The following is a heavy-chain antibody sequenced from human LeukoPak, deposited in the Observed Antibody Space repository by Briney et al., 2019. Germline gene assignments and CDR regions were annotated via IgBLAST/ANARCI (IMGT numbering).Heavy chain of an antibody. V-gene: IGHV3-48*03. CDR2: ISSSGSTI. J-gene: IGHJ4*02. Sequence: GGSLRLSCAASGFTFSSYEMNWVRQAPGKGLEWVSYISSSGSTIYYADSVKGRFTISRDNAKNSLYLQMNSLRAEDTAVYYCARGYCTSASCYPFDCWGQGTLVTVSS. D-gene: IGHD2-2*01. CDR1: GFTFSSYE. CDR3: ARGYCTSASCYPFDC.